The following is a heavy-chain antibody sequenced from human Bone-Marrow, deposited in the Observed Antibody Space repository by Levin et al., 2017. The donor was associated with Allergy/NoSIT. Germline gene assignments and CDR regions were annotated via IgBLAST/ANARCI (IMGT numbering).Heavy chain of an antibody. Sequence: GGSLRLSCAAFGFTFNNNAMNWVRQAPGKGLEWVSSISGSGGRTYYADSVKGRFTISRDNFKNTVYLQMNSLRADDTAIYYCAKSPIFGVAGGWFDPWGQGTLVTVSS. CDR3: AKSPIFGVAGGWFDP. CDR2: ISGSGGRT. J-gene: IGHJ5*02. CDR1: GFTFNNNA. V-gene: IGHV3-23*01. D-gene: IGHD3-3*01.